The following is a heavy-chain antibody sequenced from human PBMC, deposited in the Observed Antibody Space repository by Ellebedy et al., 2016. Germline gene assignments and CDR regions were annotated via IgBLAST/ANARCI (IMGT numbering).Heavy chain of an antibody. Sequence: ASVKVSCKALGYTFTGHYIHWVRQAPGQGLEWMGWINPNSGGTFSTHKFQGWVTMTSDTSSSTAYLELDRLKSDDSAVYYCARDRKPGILSYSGMDVWGQGTTVIVSS. J-gene: IGHJ6*02. V-gene: IGHV1-2*04. D-gene: IGHD3-9*01. CDR2: INPNSGGT. CDR3: ARDRKPGILSYSGMDV. CDR1: GYTFTGHY.